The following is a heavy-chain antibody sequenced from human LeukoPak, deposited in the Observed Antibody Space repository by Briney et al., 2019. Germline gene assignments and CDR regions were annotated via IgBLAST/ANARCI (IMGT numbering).Heavy chain of an antibody. CDR1: GVTLSNYA. CDR2: ISSSGSGGNT. Sequence: GGSLRLSCVASGVTLSNYAMSWARQAPGKGLEWVSGISSSGSGGNTYYADSVKGRFTISRDSSRNTLFLHMNSLRAEDAAVYYCARDGGSGNYFIDYWGQGTLVTVSS. V-gene: IGHV3-23*01. D-gene: IGHD3-10*01. J-gene: IGHJ4*02. CDR3: ARDGGSGNYFIDY.